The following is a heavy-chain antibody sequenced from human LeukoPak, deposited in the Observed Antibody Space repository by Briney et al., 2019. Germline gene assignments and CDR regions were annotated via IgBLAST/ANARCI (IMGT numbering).Heavy chain of an antibody. CDR2: IYSSGST. CDR1: GFTFSNAW. CDR3: AREALGGGGY. D-gene: IGHD3-10*01. V-gene: IGHV3-66*01. J-gene: IGHJ4*02. Sequence: GGSLRLSCAASGFTFSNAWMSWVRQAPGKGLEWVSIIYSSGSTYYADSVKGRFTISRDNSKNTLYLQMNSLRAEDTAVYHCAREALGGGGYWGQGTRVTVSS.